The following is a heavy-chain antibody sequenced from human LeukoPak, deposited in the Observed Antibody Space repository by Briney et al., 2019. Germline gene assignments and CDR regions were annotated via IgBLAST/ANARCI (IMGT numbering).Heavy chain of an antibody. CDR1: GYTFTSYG. Sequence: GASVKVSCKATGYTFTSYGISWVRQAPGQGLEWMGWISAYNGNTNYAQKLQGRVTMTTDTSTSTAYMELRSLRSDDTAVYYCARDRPRPDGNAFDIWGQGTMVTVSS. D-gene: IGHD6-6*01. V-gene: IGHV1-18*01. CDR3: ARDRPRPDGNAFDI. J-gene: IGHJ3*02. CDR2: ISAYNGNT.